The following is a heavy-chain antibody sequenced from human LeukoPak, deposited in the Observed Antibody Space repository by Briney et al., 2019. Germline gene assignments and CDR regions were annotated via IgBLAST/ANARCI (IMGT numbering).Heavy chain of an antibody. CDR1: RFTFSSYA. J-gene: IGHJ4*02. D-gene: IGHD6-13*01. V-gene: IGHV3-23*01. CDR3: AREVAAAGNSLGY. Sequence: GGSLRLSCAASRFTFSSYAMSWVRQAPGKGLEWVSAISGSGGSTYYADSVKGRFTISRDNSKNTLYLQMNSLRAEDTAVYYCAREVAAAGNSLGYWGQGTLVTVSS. CDR2: ISGSGGST.